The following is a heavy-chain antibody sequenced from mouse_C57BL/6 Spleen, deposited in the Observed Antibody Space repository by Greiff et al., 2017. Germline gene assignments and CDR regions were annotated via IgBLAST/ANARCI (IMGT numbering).Heavy chain of an antibody. CDR1: GYTFTDYN. Sequence: EVQLQQSGPELVKPGASVKMSCKASGYTFTDYNMHWVKQSHGKSLEWIGYINPNNGGTSYNQKFKGKATLTVNKSSSTAYMELRSLTSEDSAVYYCASNDGYPAWFAYWGQGTLVTVSA. V-gene: IGHV1-22*01. CDR2: INPNNGGT. D-gene: IGHD2-3*01. CDR3: ASNDGYPAWFAY. J-gene: IGHJ3*01.